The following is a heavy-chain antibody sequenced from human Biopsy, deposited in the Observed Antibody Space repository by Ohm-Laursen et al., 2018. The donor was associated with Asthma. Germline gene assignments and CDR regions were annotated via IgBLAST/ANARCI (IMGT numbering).Heavy chain of an antibody. V-gene: IGHV1-69*01. CDR1: GGTFNTYV. CDR3: ARKAGSCISRTCYSLDF. D-gene: IGHD2-2*01. J-gene: IGHJ4*02. CDR2: INSVFGTT. Sequence: GSSVKVSCKPLGGTFNTYVIGWVRQAPGQGLEWMGGINSVFGTTTYPQKFQDRVTITADDSTSTVYMELSSLRSEDTAVYYCARKAGSCISRTCYSLDFWGQGTPVTVSS.